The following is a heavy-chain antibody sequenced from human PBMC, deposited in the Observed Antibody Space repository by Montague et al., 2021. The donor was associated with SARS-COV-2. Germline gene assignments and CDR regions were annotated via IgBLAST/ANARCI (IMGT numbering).Heavy chain of an antibody. CDR1: GFSFSAYA. V-gene: IGHV3-23*01. D-gene: IGHD5-24*01. J-gene: IGHJ5*02. CDR3: VKDTYGSFDP. CDR2: ITPGGDIP. Sequence: SLRLSCAASGFSFSAYAMSWVRQAPGKGLKWVSAITPGGDIPYYADSVRGRFTISRDNARNTVSLQMDSLRVEDTAVYYCVKDTYGSFDPWGLGTLVTVSS.